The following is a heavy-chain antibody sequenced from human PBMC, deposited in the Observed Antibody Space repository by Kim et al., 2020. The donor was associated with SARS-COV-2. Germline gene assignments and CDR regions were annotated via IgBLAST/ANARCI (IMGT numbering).Heavy chain of an antibody. CDR3: ARDRADLLNAFDI. CDR1: GGSISSSSYY. V-gene: IGHV4-39*07. Sequence: SETLSLTCTVSGGSISSSSYYWGWIRQPPGKGLEWIGSIYYSGSTYYNPSLKSRVTISVDTSKNQFSLKLSSVTAADTAVYYCARDRADLLNAFDIWGQGTMVTVSS. D-gene: IGHD2-15*01. CDR2: IYYSGST. J-gene: IGHJ3*02.